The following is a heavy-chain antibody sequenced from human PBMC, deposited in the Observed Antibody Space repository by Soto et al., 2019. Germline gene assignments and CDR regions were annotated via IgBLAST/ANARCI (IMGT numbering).Heavy chain of an antibody. CDR1: GDSIISSDFY. CDR3: ARPSLALRKNHWFYP. D-gene: IGHD3-3*02. J-gene: IGHJ5*02. CDR2: IFYLGSS. V-gene: IGHV4-39*01. Sequence: PSETLSLTCTVSGDSIISSDFYWGWVRQPPGKGLEWIGSIFYLGSSYYNPSLKSRVTMSVDTSKNQFSLRLRSVTAADTALYFCARPSLALRKNHWFYPWGQGTMVT.